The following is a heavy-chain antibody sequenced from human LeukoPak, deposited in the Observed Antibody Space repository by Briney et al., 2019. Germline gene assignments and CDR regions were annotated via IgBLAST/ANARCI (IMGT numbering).Heavy chain of an antibody. CDR1: GYTFTDYY. D-gene: IGHD6-13*01. Sequence: ASVRVSRKTSGYTFTDYYLHWVRQAPGQGLEWMGRIDPNSGGTNYAQKFQVRVTVTRDTSISTVYMELSGLRSDDTAVYYCARVPGPYTTSRFDYWGQGTLVTVSS. CDR2: IDPNSGGT. V-gene: IGHV1-2*02. J-gene: IGHJ4*02. CDR3: ARVPGPYTTSRFDY.